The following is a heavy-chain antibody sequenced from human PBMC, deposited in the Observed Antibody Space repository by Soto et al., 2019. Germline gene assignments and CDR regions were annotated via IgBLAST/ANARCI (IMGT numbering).Heavy chain of an antibody. Sequence: PSETLSLTCTVSGGSVSSGSYYWSWIRQPPGKGLEWIGYIYYSGSTNYNPSLKSRVTISVDTSKNQFSLKLSSVTAADTAVYYCARDGTGVDVWGQGTTVTVS. D-gene: IGHD1-1*01. J-gene: IGHJ6*02. V-gene: IGHV4-61*01. CDR1: GGSVSSGSYY. CDR2: IYYSGST. CDR3: ARDGTGVDV.